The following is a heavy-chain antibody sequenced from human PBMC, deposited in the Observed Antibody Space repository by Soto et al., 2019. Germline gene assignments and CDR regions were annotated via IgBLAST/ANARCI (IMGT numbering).Heavy chain of an antibody. CDR3: VKDRVPGAYGNYYGMDV. Sequence: SGGSLRLSCRVSGFTFNNSGMHWVRQAPGKGLEWMAVISYDGSDKYYADSVKGRVTISRDNSKNTLNLEMNSLRAEDTAIYYCVKDRVPGAYGNYYGMDVWGQGTTVTVSS. D-gene: IGHD5-12*01. V-gene: IGHV3-30*18. CDR2: ISYDGSDK. J-gene: IGHJ6*02. CDR1: GFTFNNSG.